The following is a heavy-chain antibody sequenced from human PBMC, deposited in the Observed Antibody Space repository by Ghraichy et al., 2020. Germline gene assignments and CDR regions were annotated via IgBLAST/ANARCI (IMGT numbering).Heavy chain of an antibody. CDR1: GGSISSYY. V-gene: IGHV4-59*01. D-gene: IGHD5-18*01. CDR3: ARVSGYSYGYDYYYYGMDV. CDR2: IYYSGST. J-gene: IGHJ6*02. Sequence: SETLSLTCTVSGGSISSYYWSWIRQPPGKGLEWIGYIYYSGSTNYNPSLKSRVTISVDTSKNQFSLKLSSVTAADTAVYYCARVSGYSYGYDYYYYGMDVWGQGTTVTVSS.